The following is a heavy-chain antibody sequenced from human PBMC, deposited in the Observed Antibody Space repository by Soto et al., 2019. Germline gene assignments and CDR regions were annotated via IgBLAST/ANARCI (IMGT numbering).Heavy chain of an antibody. D-gene: IGHD6-13*01. Sequence: GGSLRLSCAASGFTFSSYGMHWVRQAPGKGLEWVAVIWYDGSNKYYADSVKGRFTISRDNSKNTLYLQMNSLRAEDTAVYYCARNEAGQQLVGGYYYYYGMDVWGQGTTVTVSS. CDR3: ARNEAGQQLVGGYYYYYGMDV. V-gene: IGHV3-33*01. CDR1: GFTFSSYG. J-gene: IGHJ6*02. CDR2: IWYDGSNK.